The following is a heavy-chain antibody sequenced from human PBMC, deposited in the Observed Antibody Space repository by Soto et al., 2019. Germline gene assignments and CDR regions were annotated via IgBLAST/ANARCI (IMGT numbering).Heavy chain of an antibody. CDR2: ISPYNGNT. J-gene: IGHJ4*02. CDR3: ARVRVIRGVIPSHFGL. V-gene: IGHV1-18*01. D-gene: IGHD3-10*01. CDR1: GYTFRNYI. Sequence: QVQLVQSAGEVKKPGASAIVSCQASGYTFRNYIIAWLRQAPGQGLEWMGWISPYNGNTNYARQFRGRVTLTTDTSTSAAYLELRNLGSDDTAVYYCARVRVIRGVIPSHFGLWGQGTLVTVSS.